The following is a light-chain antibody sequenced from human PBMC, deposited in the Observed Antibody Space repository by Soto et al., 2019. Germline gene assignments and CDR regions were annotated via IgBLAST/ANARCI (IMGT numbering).Light chain of an antibody. CDR1: QSVSSSN. CDR3: QQYGSSRTT. J-gene: IGKJ1*01. V-gene: IGKV3-20*01. CDR2: GAS. Sequence: EIVLTQSPGTLSLSPGERATLSYRASQSVSSSNLAWYQQKAGQAPRLLIFGASSRATGIPDRFSGSGSGTDFTLTISRLEPEDFAVYYCQQYGSSRTTFGQGTKVEIK.